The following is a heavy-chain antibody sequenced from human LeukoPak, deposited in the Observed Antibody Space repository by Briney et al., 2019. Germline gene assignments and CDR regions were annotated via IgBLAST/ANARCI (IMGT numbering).Heavy chain of an antibody. V-gene: IGHV3-30*18. D-gene: IGHD2-15*01. CDR1: GFTFSSYG. CDR3: AKVVAATVEYYYYGMDV. Sequence: GRSLRLSCAASGFTFSSYGMHWVRQAPGKGLEWVAVISYDGSNKYYAGSVKGRFTISRDNSKNTLYLQMNSLRAEDTAVYYCAKVVAATVEYYYYGMDVWGQGTTVTVYS. J-gene: IGHJ6*02. CDR2: ISYDGSNK.